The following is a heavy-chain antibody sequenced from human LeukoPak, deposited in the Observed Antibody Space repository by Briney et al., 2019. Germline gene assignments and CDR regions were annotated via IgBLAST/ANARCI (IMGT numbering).Heavy chain of an antibody. CDR2: ISYSVTT. D-gene: IGHD2-2*01. CDR1: GGSISSSSHY. Sequence: SETLSLTCTVSGGSISSSSHYWAWIRQPPGKGLEWIASISYSVTTYYNPSLKSRVTISVDTSKNQFSLKLSSVTAADTAVYYCARCDIVVVPAAMPKSFDYWGQGTLVTVSS. V-gene: IGHV4-39*07. J-gene: IGHJ4*02. CDR3: ARCDIVVVPAAMPKSFDY.